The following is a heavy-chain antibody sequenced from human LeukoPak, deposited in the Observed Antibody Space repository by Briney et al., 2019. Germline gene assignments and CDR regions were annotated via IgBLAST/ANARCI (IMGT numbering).Heavy chain of an antibody. D-gene: IGHD5-12*01. CDR3: ARESPVVATIIGMYYYYYYMDV. J-gene: IGHJ6*03. Sequence: PGGSLRLSCAASGFTFSLFAMHWVRQSPGKGLEWVAAISYDGKDKFYADSVQGRFTFSRDNSKNTLSLQMNSLRAEDTAVYYCARESPVVATIIGMYYYYYYMDVWGKGTTVTVSS. CDR1: GFTFSLFA. V-gene: IGHV3-30*04. CDR2: ISYDGKDK.